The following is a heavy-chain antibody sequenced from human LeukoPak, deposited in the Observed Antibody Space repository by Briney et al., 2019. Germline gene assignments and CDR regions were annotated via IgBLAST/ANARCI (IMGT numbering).Heavy chain of an antibody. D-gene: IGHD6-19*01. J-gene: IGHJ4*02. CDR1: GYTFTGYY. Sequence: ASVKVSCKASGYTFTGYYMHWVRQAPGQGLEWTGWINPNSGGTNYAQKFQGRVTMTRDTSISTAYMELSRLRSDDTAVYYCARESSVAGVGFDYWGQGTLVTVSS. CDR3: ARESSVAGVGFDY. V-gene: IGHV1-2*02. CDR2: INPNSGGT.